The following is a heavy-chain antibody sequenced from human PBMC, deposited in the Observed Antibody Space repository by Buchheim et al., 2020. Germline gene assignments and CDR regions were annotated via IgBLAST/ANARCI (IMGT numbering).Heavy chain of an antibody. J-gene: IGHJ6*02. CDR1: GGTFSSYA. CDR2: IIPLFGTS. D-gene: IGHD3-3*01. Sequence: QVQLVQSGAEVKKPGSSVKVSCKASGGTFSSYALSWVRQAPGQGLEWMGGIIPLFGTSNYAQKFQGRVTITADESTSPAYMDLGSLRSEDTAVYYCARGGRTIFGVVNPGGWYYYNMDVWGQGTT. V-gene: IGHV1-69*01. CDR3: ARGGRTIFGVVNPGGWYYYNMDV.